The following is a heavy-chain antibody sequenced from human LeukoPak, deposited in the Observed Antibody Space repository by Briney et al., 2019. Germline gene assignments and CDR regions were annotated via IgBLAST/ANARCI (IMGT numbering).Heavy chain of an antibody. Sequence: GGSLRLSCAASGFTFSSYSMNWVRQAPGKGLEWVSSIRSSSSYIYYADSVKGRFTISRDNAKNSLYLQMNSLRAEDTAVYYCARVSGWNYDILTGYYTTPEGRGWEFDYWGQGTLVTVSS. CDR3: ARVSGWNYDILTGYYTTPEGRGWEFDY. V-gene: IGHV3-21*01. CDR2: IRSSSSYI. D-gene: IGHD3-9*01. J-gene: IGHJ4*02. CDR1: GFTFSSYS.